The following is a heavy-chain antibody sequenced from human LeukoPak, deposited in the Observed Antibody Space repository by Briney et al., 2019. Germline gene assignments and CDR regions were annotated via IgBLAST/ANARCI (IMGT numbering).Heavy chain of an antibody. CDR1: GGTFSSYA. V-gene: IGHV1-69*05. CDR3: ASGYSYGDTLNFDY. Sequence: ASVKVSCKASGGTFSSYAISWVRQAPGQGLEWMGGIIPIFGTANYAQKFQGRVTITTDESTSTAYMELSSLRSEDTAVYYCASGYSYGDTLNFDYWGQGTLVTASS. CDR2: IIPIFGTA. J-gene: IGHJ4*02. D-gene: IGHD5-18*01.